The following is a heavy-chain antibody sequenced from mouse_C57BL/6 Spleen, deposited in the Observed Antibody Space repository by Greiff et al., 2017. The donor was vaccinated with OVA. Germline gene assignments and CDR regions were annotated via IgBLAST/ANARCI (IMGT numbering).Heavy chain of an antibody. Sequence: QVQLQQPGAELVRPGSSVKLSCKASGYTFTSYWMDWVKQRPGQGLEWIGNIYPSDSETHYNQKFKDKATLTVDKSSSTAYMQLSSLTSEDSAVYYCAIDYGARFAYWGQGTLVTVSA. V-gene: IGHV1-61*01. CDR2: IYPSDSET. J-gene: IGHJ3*01. CDR3: AIDYGARFAY. D-gene: IGHD1-1*01. CDR1: GYTFTSYW.